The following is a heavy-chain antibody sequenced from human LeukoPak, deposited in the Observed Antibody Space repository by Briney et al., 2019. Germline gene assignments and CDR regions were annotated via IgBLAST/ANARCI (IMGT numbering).Heavy chain of an antibody. CDR1: GFTFSSYA. CDR2: ISDSGGST. D-gene: IGHD5-18*01. Sequence: GGSLRLSCAASGFTFSSYAMSWVRQAPGKGLEWVSGISDSGGSTYYADSVKGRFTISRDNSKNTLYLQMNSLRAEDTAVYYCARDRDTAMALYYYYYGMDVWGQGTTVTVSS. J-gene: IGHJ6*02. CDR3: ARDRDTAMALYYYYYGMDV. V-gene: IGHV3-23*01.